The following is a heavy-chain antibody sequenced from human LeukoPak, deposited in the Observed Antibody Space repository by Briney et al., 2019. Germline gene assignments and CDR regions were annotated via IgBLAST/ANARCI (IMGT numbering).Heavy chain of an antibody. CDR3: AKDQSAAGRGSGAFDI. CDR1: GFTFSSYA. D-gene: IGHD6-13*01. Sequence: GGSLRLSCAASGFTFSSYAMSWVRQAPGKGLEWVSAISGSGGSTYYADSVKGRFTISGDNSKNTLYLQMNSLRAEDTAVYYCAKDQSAAGRGSGAFDIWGQGTMVTVSS. J-gene: IGHJ3*02. CDR2: ISGSGGST. V-gene: IGHV3-23*01.